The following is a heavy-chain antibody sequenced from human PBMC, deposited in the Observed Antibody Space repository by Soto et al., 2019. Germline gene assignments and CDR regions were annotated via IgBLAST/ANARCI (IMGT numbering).Heavy chain of an antibody. D-gene: IGHD4-17*01. CDR1: GFTFSDYY. V-gene: IGHV3-11*01. CDR3: ASCSWNYYGDPRGLVDY. Sequence: PGGSLRLSCAASGFTFSDYYMSWIRQAPGKGLEWVSYISSSGSTIYYADSVKDRFTISRDNAKNSLYLQMNSLRAEDTAVYYCASCSWNYYGDPRGLVDYWGQGTLVTVSS. CDR2: ISSSGSTI. J-gene: IGHJ4*02.